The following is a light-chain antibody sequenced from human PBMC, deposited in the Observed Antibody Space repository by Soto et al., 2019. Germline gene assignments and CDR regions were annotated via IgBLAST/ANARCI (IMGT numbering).Light chain of an antibody. CDR3: QTYGSSPPWT. V-gene: IGKV3-20*01. J-gene: IGKJ1*01. Sequence: SVLTQSPGTLSLSAGERSTLSCRASQSVSSSYLAWYQQKPGQAPRLLIYGASSRATGIPDRFSGSGSGTDFTLTISRLEPEDFAVYYCQTYGSSPPWTFGHGTKVDIX. CDR1: QSVSSSY. CDR2: GAS.